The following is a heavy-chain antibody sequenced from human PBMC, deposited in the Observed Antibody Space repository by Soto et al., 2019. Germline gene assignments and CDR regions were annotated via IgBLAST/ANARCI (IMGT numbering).Heavy chain of an antibody. CDR3: ARGSITMIVVVRDNCFDP. CDR2: IYYSGST. D-gene: IGHD3-22*01. CDR1: GGSISSSSYY. Sequence: TETLSITCTVSGGSISSSSYYWGWIRQPPGKGLEWIGSIYYSGSTYYNPSLKSRVTISVDTSKNQFSLKLSSVTAADTAVYYCARGSITMIVVVRDNCFDPSCQGTLVTLSS. V-gene: IGHV4-39*01. J-gene: IGHJ5*02.